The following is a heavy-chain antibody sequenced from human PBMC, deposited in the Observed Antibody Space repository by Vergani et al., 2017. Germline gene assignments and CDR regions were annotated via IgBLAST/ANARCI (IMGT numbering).Heavy chain of an antibody. Sequence: QVQLQQWGAGLLKPSETLSLTCAVYGGSFSGYYWSWIRQPPGKGLEWIGEINHSGSTNYNPSLKSRVTISVGTSKNQFALKLSSVTAADTAVYYCARGLESGIVGATRARRSAFYSWGQGTMVTVSS. V-gene: IGHV4-34*01. CDR1: GGSFSGYY. J-gene: IGHJ3*02. CDR2: INHSGST. D-gene: IGHD1-26*01. CDR3: ARGLESGIVGATRARRSAFYS.